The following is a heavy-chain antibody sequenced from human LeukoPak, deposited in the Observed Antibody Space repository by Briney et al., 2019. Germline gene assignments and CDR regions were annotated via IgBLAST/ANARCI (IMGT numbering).Heavy chain of an antibody. CDR3: AKAIDTTMAYYFDY. D-gene: IGHD5-18*01. Sequence: GGSLRLSCAASGFTFSTYAMSWVRQAPGKGLEWVSTISGSGGSTYYADSVKGRFTISRDNSKNTLYLQMNSLRAEDTAVYYCAKAIDTTMAYYFDYWGQGTLVTVSS. V-gene: IGHV3-23*01. J-gene: IGHJ4*02. CDR2: ISGSGGST. CDR1: GFTFSTYA.